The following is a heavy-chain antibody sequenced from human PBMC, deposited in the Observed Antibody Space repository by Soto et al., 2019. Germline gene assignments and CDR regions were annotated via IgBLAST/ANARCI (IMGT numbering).Heavy chain of an antibody. J-gene: IGHJ3*02. CDR1: GLGFDNFA. CDR3: AKDRRPIAVAGAIDN. V-gene: IGHV3-9*01. D-gene: IGHD6-19*01. Sequence: EIQLAESGGGLVQPGRSLRLSCEGSGLGFDNFAMNWVGQPPGKGLEWVSGISWNSGTVAYADSVKGRFTISRDNAKNSLHLQMNSLRAEDTALYYCAKDRRPIAVAGAIDNWGQGTMVTVSS. CDR2: ISWNSGTV.